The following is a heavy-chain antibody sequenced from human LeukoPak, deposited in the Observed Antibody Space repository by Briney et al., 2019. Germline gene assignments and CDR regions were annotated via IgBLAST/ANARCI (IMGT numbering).Heavy chain of an antibody. CDR1: GGSFSGYY. V-gene: IGHV4-34*01. CDR3: CAVAGTY. CDR2: INHSGST. D-gene: IGHD6-19*01. J-gene: IGHJ4*02. Sequence: NASETLSLTCAVYGGSFSGYYWSWIRQPPGKGLEWIGEINHSGSTNYNPSLKSRVTISVDTSKNQFSLKLSSATAADTAVYYCCAVAGTYWGQGTLVTVSS.